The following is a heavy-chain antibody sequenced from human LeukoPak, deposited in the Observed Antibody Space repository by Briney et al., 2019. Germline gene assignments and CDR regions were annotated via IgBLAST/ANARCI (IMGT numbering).Heavy chain of an antibody. CDR3: VDGDYDY. J-gene: IGHJ4*02. D-gene: IGHD4-17*01. CDR2: ISYDGSSK. Sequence: GRSLRLSCAASEFTFSSYAMHWVRQAPGKGLEWVAVISYDGSSKFYADSVKGRFTISRDKSKNTLSLQMNSLRAEDTAVYYCVDGDYDYXGQGTLXTVSS. V-gene: IGHV3-30-3*01. CDR1: EFTFSSYA.